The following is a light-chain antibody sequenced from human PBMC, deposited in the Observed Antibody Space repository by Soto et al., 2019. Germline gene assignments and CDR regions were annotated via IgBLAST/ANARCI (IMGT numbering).Light chain of an antibody. CDR3: HQYGRSPRGT. J-gene: IGKJ1*01. V-gene: IGKV3-20*01. CDR1: QSVSSSY. Sequence: EIVLTQSPATLSLSPGDRATLSCRASQSVSSSYLAWYQQKPGQAPRLLMYGTSSRATGIPDRFSGSGSGTDFTLTISSLEPEDFAVYYCHQYGRSPRGTFGQGTKVDIK. CDR2: GTS.